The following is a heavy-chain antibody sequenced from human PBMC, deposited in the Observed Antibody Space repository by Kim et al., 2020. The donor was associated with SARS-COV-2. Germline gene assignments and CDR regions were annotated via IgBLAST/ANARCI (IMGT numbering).Heavy chain of an antibody. Sequence: YVDSVKGRFTISRDNAKNSLYLQMNSLRAEDTAVYYCARDRGSYYSANDYWGQGTLVTVSS. V-gene: IGHV3-7*03. J-gene: IGHJ4*02. D-gene: IGHD1-26*01. CDR3: ARDRGSYYSANDY.